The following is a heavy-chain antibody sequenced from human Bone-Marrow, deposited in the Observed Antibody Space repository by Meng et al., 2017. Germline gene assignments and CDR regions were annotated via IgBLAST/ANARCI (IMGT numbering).Heavy chain of an antibody. V-gene: IGHV3-15*01. J-gene: IGHJ4*02. CDR2: IKSKTDGETP. CDR1: GFTFSNAW. D-gene: IGHD1-1*01. Sequence: VRLVESGGGLVQPGGSLRLSCAASGFTFSNAWMSWARQAPGRGLEWVARIKSKTDGETPDYAAPVKGRFTISRDDSKNTLYLQMHSLKTEDTAVYYCNWNDFGDYWGQGALVTVSS. CDR3: NWNDFGDY.